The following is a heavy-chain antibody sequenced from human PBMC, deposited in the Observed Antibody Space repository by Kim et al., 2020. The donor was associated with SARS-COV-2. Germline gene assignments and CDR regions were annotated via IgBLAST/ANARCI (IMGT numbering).Heavy chain of an antibody. Sequence: GGSLRLSCAASGFTVSSNYMSWVRQAPGKGLEWVSVIYSGGSTYYADSVKGRFTISRDNSKNTLYLQMNSLRAEDTAVYYCARGGLKVVIPTEGAFDIWGQGTMVTVSS. D-gene: IGHD3-22*01. CDR3: ARGGLKVVIPTEGAFDI. J-gene: IGHJ3*02. CDR2: IYSGGST. V-gene: IGHV3-53*01. CDR1: GFTVSSNY.